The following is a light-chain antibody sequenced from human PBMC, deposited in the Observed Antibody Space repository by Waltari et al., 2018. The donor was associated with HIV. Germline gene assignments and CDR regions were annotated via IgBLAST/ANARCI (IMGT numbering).Light chain of an antibody. J-gene: IGKJ4*01. CDR3: QQYDNLPLT. Sequence: DIQMTQSPSSLSASVRDRVTITCQASQDIIKYLNWYQQKPGKAPELLIYAASNLETGVPARFSGGGSGTDFTFTISSLQPEDIATYYCQQYDNLPLTFGGGTKVEI. CDR2: AAS. V-gene: IGKV1-33*01. CDR1: QDIIKY.